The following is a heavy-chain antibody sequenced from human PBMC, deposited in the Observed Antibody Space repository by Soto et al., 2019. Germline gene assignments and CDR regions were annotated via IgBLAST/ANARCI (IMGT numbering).Heavy chain of an antibody. CDR2: VYYRGRS. CDR3: VSQRTSVLTQAYFDY. D-gene: IGHD2-8*01. Sequence: KPSEILSLTCTVSGGSVSNSNYYWGWIRQSPGKGLEWIGSVYYRGRSYSKSSVKSRVTISVDTSKNQFSLNLNSVTASDTAVYFCVSQRTSVLTQAYFDYWGPGALVTVSS. V-gene: IGHV4-39*01. CDR1: GGSVSNSNYY. J-gene: IGHJ4*02.